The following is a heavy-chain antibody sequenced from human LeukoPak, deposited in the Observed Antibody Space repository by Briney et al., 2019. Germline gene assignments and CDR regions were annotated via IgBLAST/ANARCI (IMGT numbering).Heavy chain of an antibody. J-gene: IGHJ5*02. V-gene: IGHV1-46*01. CDR1: GYTFTSYY. CDR2: INPSGGST. CDR3: GRDLVVGVNATNNWFDH. D-gene: IGHD2-21*01. Sequence: GASVKVSCKASGYTFTSYYMHWVRQAPGQGLEWMGIINPSGGSTSYAQKFQDRVTMTRDSSTSTVYMELSSLRAEDTAVYYCGRDLVVGVNATNNWFDHWGQGTLVTVSS.